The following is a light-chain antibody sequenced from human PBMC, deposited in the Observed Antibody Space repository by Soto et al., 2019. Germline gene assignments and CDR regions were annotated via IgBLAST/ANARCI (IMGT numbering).Light chain of an antibody. CDR2: GAS. V-gene: IGKV3-15*01. J-gene: IGKJ3*01. CDR3: QHDNNWLGT. Sequence: EIVMTQSPATLSVSPGERATLSCRASQSVSSNLAWYQQKPGQAPRLLIYGASTRATDIPASFSGSGSGADFTLTNGSLRCENFAVCYCQHDNNWLGTCGPGAKVDIK. CDR1: QSVSSN.